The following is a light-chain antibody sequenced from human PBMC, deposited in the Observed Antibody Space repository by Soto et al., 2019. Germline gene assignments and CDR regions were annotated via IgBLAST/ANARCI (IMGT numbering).Light chain of an antibody. V-gene: IGLV1-40*01. CDR2: GNN. CDR1: SSNIGAHYD. CDR3: QSYDSSLSGSQV. Sequence: QSVLTKPPSVSGAPGQRVTISCTGSSSNIGAHYDVHWYQQLPGTAPKLLIYGNNNRPSGVPDRFSGSKSGTSASLAITGLQAEDEADYYCQSYDSSLSGSQVFGGGTKLTVL. J-gene: IGLJ2*01.